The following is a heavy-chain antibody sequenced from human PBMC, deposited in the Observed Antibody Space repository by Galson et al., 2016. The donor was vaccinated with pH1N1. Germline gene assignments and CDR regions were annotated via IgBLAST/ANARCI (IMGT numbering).Heavy chain of an antibody. V-gene: IGHV1-69*13. J-gene: IGHJ5*02. CDR2: IIPLFGTT. CDR3: ARDLGVVPAATSWLDP. Sequence: SVNVSCKASGGTFSDSPISWVRQAPGQGPEWMGGIIPLFGTTNYAQKFRGRVTITADESTSTAYMELSSLRYEDTAVYYCARDLGVVPAATSWLDPWGQGTLVSVSS. CDR1: GGTFSDSP. D-gene: IGHD2-2*01.